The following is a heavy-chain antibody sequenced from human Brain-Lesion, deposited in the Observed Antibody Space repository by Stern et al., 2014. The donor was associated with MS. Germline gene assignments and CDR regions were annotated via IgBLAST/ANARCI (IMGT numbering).Heavy chain of an antibody. CDR1: GGSISSGNYY. CDR3: ARGSREVLLPRFYFDY. D-gene: IGHD3-3*01. CDR2: IYHSGST. Sequence: VQLVESGPGLVKPSQTLSLTCTVSGGSISSGNYYWSWIRQHPGKGLEGIGSIYHSGSTYYNPPLKSRVTTSIDTSKNQFSLKLSSVTAADTAVYYCARGSREVLLPRFYFDYWGQGNLVTVSS. V-gene: IGHV4-31*03. J-gene: IGHJ4*02.